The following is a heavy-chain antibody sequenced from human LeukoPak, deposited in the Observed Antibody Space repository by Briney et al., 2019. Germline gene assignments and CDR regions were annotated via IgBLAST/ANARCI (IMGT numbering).Heavy chain of an antibody. CDR1: GYSFNTYW. Sequence: RGESLKISCTGSGYSFNTYWIAWVRQMPGKGLEWMGINYPGDSDTRYSPSFRGQVTISADKSISTAYLQWTSLKASDTAIYFCARLTPPGYSSGWGDYWGQGTLVTVSS. CDR3: ARLTPPGYSSGWGDY. V-gene: IGHV5-51*01. CDR2: NYPGDSDT. D-gene: IGHD6-19*01. J-gene: IGHJ4*02.